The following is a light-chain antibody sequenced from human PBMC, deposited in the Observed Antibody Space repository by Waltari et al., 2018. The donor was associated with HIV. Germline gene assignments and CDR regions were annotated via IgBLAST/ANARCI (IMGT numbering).Light chain of an antibody. CDR1: HIGSKN. Sequence: YDLSQPLSVSVDLGQTARITCGGDHIGSKNVHWYQQKPGQAPVLVINRSRNRPSGITDRISASKAGSMVTLIISRVQIEDEADYFCQVWDSRTVVFGGGTTLTVL. J-gene: IGLJ2*01. CDR3: QVWDSRTVV. CDR2: RSR. V-gene: IGLV3-9*01.